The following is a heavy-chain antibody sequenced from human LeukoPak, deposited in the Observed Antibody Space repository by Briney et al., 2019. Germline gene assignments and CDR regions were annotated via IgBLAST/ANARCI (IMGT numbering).Heavy chain of an antibody. CDR3: VSDELRYPLD. CDR2: IYSGGGT. J-gene: IGHJ4*02. D-gene: IGHD3-9*01. V-gene: IGHV3-66*01. CDR1: GFTVSDNY. Sequence: GGSLRLSCAASGFTVSDNYMGWVRQAPGRGLEWVSLIYSGGGTSYADSVKDRFTISRDNSKNTLYLQMNSLRAEDTAVYYCVSDELRYPLDWGQGTLVTVSS.